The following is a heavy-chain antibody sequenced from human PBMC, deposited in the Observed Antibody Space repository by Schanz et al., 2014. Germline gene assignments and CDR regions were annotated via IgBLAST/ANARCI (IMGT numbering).Heavy chain of an antibody. D-gene: IGHD2-2*01. V-gene: IGHV3-48*01. Sequence: EVRLVESGGGLVQPGGSLRLSCEASGFDFNSYSMNWVRQVPGKGLEWLSYIATSSSTRHYADSVKGRVTISRDNAKNSVSLQMRRLRVEDTAVYYCARAARRTRVVPLYFDYWGQGTLVTVSS. CDR1: GFDFNSYS. CDR3: ARAARRTRVVPLYFDY. J-gene: IGHJ4*02. CDR2: IATSSSTR.